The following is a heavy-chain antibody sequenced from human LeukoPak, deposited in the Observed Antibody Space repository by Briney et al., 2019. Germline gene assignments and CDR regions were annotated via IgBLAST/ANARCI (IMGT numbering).Heavy chain of an antibody. J-gene: IGHJ3*02. CDR1: GFTFSSYG. CDR3: AKDALRIAVATDAFDI. V-gene: IGHV3-30*18. Sequence: GGSLRLSCAASGFTFSSYGMHWVRQAPGKGLEGVAVISYDGSNKYYADSVKGRFTISRDNSKNTLYLQMNSLRAEDTAVYYCAKDALRIAVATDAFDIWGQGTMVTVSS. CDR2: ISYDGSNK. D-gene: IGHD6-19*01.